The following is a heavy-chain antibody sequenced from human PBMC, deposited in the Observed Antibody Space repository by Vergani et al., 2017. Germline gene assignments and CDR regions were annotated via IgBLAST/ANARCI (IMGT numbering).Heavy chain of an antibody. CDR3: ARHQEGGWFDP. V-gene: IGHV4-39*01. Sequence: QLQLQESGPGLVKPSETLSLTCTVSGGSISSSSYYWGWIRQPPGKGLEGIGSIYYSGSTYYNPSLKSRVTISGDTSKNQFSLKLSSVTAADTAVYYCARHQEGGWFDPWGQGTLVTVSS. D-gene: IGHD3-16*01. CDR1: GGSISSSSYY. J-gene: IGHJ5*02. CDR2: IYYSGST.